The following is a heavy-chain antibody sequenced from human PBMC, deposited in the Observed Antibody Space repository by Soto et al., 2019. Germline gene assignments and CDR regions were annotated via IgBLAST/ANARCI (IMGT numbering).Heavy chain of an antibody. J-gene: IGHJ6*03. V-gene: IGHV3-21*01. CDR1: GFTFSSYS. Sequence: GGSLRLSCAASGFTFSSYSMNWVRQAPGKGLEWVSSISSSSSYIYYADSVKGRFTISRDNAKNSLYLQMNSLRAEDTAVYYCARDDYYDFWSGYDTDYYYYYMDVWGKGTTVTVSS. CDR3: ARDDYYDFWSGYDTDYYYYYMDV. CDR2: ISSSSSYI. D-gene: IGHD3-3*01.